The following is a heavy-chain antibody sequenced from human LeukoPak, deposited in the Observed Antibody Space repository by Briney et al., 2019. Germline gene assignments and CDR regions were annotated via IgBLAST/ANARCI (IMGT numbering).Heavy chain of an antibody. Sequence: SETLSLTCTVSGGSISSSSYYWGWIRQPPGKGLEWIGSIYYSGSTYYNPSLKSRVTISVVTSKNQFSLKLSSVTAADTAVYYCARRGLYGDFEHYWGQGTLVTVSS. CDR2: IYYSGST. CDR1: GGSISSSSYY. CDR3: ARRGLYGDFEHY. J-gene: IGHJ4*02. V-gene: IGHV4-39*01. D-gene: IGHD4-17*01.